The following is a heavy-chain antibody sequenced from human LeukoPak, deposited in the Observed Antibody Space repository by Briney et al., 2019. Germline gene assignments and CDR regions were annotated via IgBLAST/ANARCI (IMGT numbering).Heavy chain of an antibody. Sequence: GESLTLSCAPSGFTFSSYSMNWVRPPPGKGLEWVSSISSSSSYIYYADSVKGRFTISRDNAKNSLYLQMNSLRAEDTAVYYCARSPYVDVSDYWGQGTLVTVSS. CDR1: GFTFSSYS. V-gene: IGHV3-21*01. D-gene: IGHD3-16*01. CDR3: ARSPYVDVSDY. J-gene: IGHJ4*02. CDR2: ISSSSSYI.